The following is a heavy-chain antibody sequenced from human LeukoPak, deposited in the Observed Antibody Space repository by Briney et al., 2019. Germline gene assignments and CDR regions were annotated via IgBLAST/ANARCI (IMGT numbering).Heavy chain of an antibody. D-gene: IGHD2-15*01. CDR2: IFYSGRN. V-gene: IGHV4-59*01. CDR3: ARVALVVAATEVYFDY. Sequence: SETLSLTCTVSGGSISTNYWSWIRQPPGKGLEWIGNIFYSGRNNYNPSLRSRVTMSVDTSKNQFSLKLSPVTAADTAVYYCARVALVVAATEVYFDYWGQGTLVTVSS. CDR1: GGSISTNY. J-gene: IGHJ4*02.